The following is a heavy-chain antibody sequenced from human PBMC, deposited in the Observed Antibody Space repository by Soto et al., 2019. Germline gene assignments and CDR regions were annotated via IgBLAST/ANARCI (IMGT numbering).Heavy chain of an antibody. J-gene: IGHJ6*02. Sequence: PGGSLRLSCAASGFTFDDYAMHWVRQAPGKGLEWVSGISWNSGSIGYADSVKGRFTISRDNAKNSLYLQMNSLRAEDTALYYCAKDRTNGADTPYYYYGMDVWGQGTTVTVSS. CDR1: GFTFDDYA. V-gene: IGHV3-9*01. D-gene: IGHD1-26*01. CDR3: AKDRTNGADTPYYYYGMDV. CDR2: ISWNSGSI.